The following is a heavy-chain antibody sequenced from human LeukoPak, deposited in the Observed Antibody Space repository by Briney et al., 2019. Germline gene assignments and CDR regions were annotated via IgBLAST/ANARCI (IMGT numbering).Heavy chain of an antibody. D-gene: IGHD1-26*01. CDR1: GGSISSYH. Sequence: PSDTLSLTCTVSGGSISSYHWSWIRQPPGKGLEWIGYIYYSGSTNYNPSLKSRVTISVDTSKNQFSLKLSSVTAADTAVYYCARVVGGSHFDYWGQGTLVTVSS. CDR3: ARVVGGSHFDY. J-gene: IGHJ4*02. V-gene: IGHV4-59*01. CDR2: IYYSGST.